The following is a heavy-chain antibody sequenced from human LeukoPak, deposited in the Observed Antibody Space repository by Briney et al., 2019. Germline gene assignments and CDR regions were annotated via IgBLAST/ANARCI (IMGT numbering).Heavy chain of an antibody. CDR1: GGTFSSYT. V-gene: IGHV1-69*04. D-gene: IGHD1-26*01. Sequence: ASVKVSCKASGGTFSSYTISWVRQAPGQGLEWMGRIIPILGIANYAQKFQGRVTITADKSTSTAYMELSSLRSEDTAVYYCARDFRGELPDYWGQGTLVTVSS. CDR2: IIPILGIA. CDR3: ARDFRGELPDY. J-gene: IGHJ4*02.